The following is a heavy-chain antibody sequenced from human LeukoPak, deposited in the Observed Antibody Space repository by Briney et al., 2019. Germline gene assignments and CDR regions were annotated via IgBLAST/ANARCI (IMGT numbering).Heavy chain of an antibody. D-gene: IGHD1-26*01. J-gene: IGHJ4*02. V-gene: IGHV3-53*01. CDR1: GFTVTTNY. CDR3: ARGGFSGSYYFDY. Sequence: GGSLRLSCAASGFTVTTNYMTWVRQAPGKGLEWVSIIYSGGYTDYADSVKGRFTISRDNSKNTLYLQMNSLRAEDTAVYYCARGGFSGSYYFDYWGQGTLVTVSS. CDR2: IYSGGYT.